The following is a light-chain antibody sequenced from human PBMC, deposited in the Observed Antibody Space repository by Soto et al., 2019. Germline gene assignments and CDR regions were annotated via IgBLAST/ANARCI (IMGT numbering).Light chain of an antibody. Sequence: DIQMTQSPSAVSASVGDRVTITCRASQDISRFLAWFQQNPGKVPKRLVYLATALQNGAPSRFSGSGSGTEFTLTISSLQSEDFAVYYCQQYNSWPLTFGGGTKVEIK. V-gene: IGKV1-17*03. CDR1: QDISRF. CDR3: QQYNSWPLT. J-gene: IGKJ4*01. CDR2: LAT.